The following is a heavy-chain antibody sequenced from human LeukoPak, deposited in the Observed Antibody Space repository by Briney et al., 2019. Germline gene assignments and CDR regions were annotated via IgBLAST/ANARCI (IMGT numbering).Heavy chain of an antibody. D-gene: IGHD3-9*01. J-gene: IGHJ4*02. CDR1: GGSISSSSYY. CDR2: IYQSGST. CDR3: ARHADWLSLGIAYY. V-gene: IGHV4-39*01. Sequence: SETLSLTCTVSGGSISSSSYYWGWIRQPPGKGLERIGSIYQSGSTYYNPSLKSRVTLSVDTSKNQFSLKLSSVTAADTAVYYCARHADWLSLGIAYYWGQGTLVIVSS.